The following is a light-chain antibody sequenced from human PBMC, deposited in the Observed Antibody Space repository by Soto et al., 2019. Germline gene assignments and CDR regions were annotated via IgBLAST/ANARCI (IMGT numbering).Light chain of an antibody. CDR1: SGGIANNY. V-gene: IGLV6-57*04. J-gene: IGLJ2*01. CDR2: ENN. Sequence: NFMLTQPQSVSESPGKTLSISCTRSSGGIANNYVQWYQQRPGSAPTTVIYENNQRLSGVPDRFSGSTDGSSNSASLTISGLQTEDEADYYCQSYDSDFVVFGGGTKLTVL. CDR3: QSYDSDFVV.